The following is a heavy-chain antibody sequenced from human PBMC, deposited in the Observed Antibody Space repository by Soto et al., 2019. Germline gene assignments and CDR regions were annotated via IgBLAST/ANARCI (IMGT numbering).Heavy chain of an antibody. CDR2: ITSSGSTI. J-gene: IGHJ6*02. Sequence: LRLSCEFSGFTLSTYSMNWFRQAPGKKLEWVSFITSSGSTIYYADSVKGRFTVSRDNAKNSLFLQMNSLRDEDTAVYYCARVAIASGGVIAVTYALDVWGQGTTVTVSS. CDR3: ARVAIASGGVIAVTYALDV. V-gene: IGHV3-48*02. D-gene: IGHD3-16*02. CDR1: GFTLSTYS.